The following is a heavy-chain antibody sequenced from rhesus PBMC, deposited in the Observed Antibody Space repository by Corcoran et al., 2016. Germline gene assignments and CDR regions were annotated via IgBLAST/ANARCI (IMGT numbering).Heavy chain of an antibody. J-gene: IGHJ4*01. CDR3: VRVDWLKTPNYGTFDF. D-gene: IGHD1-26*01. CDR1: GFSLSTYFVG. Sequence: QVTLKESGPALVKPTQTLTLTCSLAGFSLSTYFVGVGWIRQPPGKTLEWLANIYWDNYKYYSSSLRPRLTISKDSSGNQVVLTMTNMDPVDTATYYCVRVDWLKTPNYGTFDFWGQGVVVTVSS. V-gene: IGHV2S1*01. CDR2: IYWDNYK.